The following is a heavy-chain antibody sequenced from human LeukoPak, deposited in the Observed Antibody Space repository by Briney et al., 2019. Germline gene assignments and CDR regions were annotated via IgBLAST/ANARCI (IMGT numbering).Heavy chain of an antibody. Sequence: GESLRLSCATSGFTFRNYWMSWLRQAPGKGLEWVSRIKNDGSSPSYADSVKGRFTISRDNARSTLYLQMNSLRVDDTAVYYCAKSDWFDPWGRGTLVTVSS. V-gene: IGHV3-74*01. CDR2: IKNDGSSP. J-gene: IGHJ5*01. CDR1: GFTFRNYW. CDR3: AKSDWFDP.